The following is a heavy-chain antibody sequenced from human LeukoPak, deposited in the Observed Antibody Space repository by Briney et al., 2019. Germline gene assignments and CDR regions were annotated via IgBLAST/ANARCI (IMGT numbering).Heavy chain of an antibody. Sequence: GGSLRLSCAASGFTFSSYGMNWVRQAPGKGLEWVSYISSASSTIYYVDSVKGRFTISRDNAKNSLFLQMNSLRAEDTAVYYCARDGYCNSTSCSLDAFDIWGQGTMVTVSS. CDR2: ISSASSTI. D-gene: IGHD2-2*01. CDR3: ARDGYCNSTSCSLDAFDI. J-gene: IGHJ3*02. CDR1: GFTFSSYG. V-gene: IGHV3-48*01.